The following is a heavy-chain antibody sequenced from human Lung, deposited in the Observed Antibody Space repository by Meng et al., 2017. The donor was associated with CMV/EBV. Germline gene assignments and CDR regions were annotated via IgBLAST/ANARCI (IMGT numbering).Heavy chain of an antibody. CDR3: AKLNGQMAAHY. CDR2: IYPGDSDT. D-gene: IGHD5-24*01. CDR1: GYRFTNYW. V-gene: IGHV5-51*01. J-gene: IGHJ4*02. Sequence: GGSLRLSCKASGYRFTNYWIGWVRQMPGKGLEWMGIIYPGDSDTRYSPSFQGQVTISADKSITTAYLQWSSLKASDTAMYYCAKLNGQMAAHYWGQGTLVXVSS.